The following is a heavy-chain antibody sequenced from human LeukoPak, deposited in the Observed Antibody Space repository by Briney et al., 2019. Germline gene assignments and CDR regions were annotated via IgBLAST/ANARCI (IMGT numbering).Heavy chain of an antibody. V-gene: IGHV3-21*01. D-gene: IGHD3-16*02. CDR1: GFTFSSYS. CDR3: ASRPATSMITFGGVIALYYFDY. J-gene: IGHJ4*02. CDR2: ISSISYI. Sequence: GGSLRLSCAASGFTFSSYSMNWVRQAPGKGLEWVSSISSISYIYYADSVKGRFTISRDTAKNSLYLQMNSLRAEDTAVYYCASRPATSMITFGGVIALYYFDYWGQGTLVTVSS.